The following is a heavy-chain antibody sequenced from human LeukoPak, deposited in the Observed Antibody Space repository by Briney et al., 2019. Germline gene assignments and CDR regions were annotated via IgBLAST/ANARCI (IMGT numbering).Heavy chain of an antibody. J-gene: IGHJ4*02. CDR1: GGSFSGYY. V-gene: IGHV4-34*01. Sequence: SETLSLTCAVYGGSFSGYYWSCIRQPPGKGREWIGEINHSGSTNYNPSLKSRVTISVDTSKNQFSLKLSSVAAADTAVYYCARFEGASSGWYFPFDYWGQGTLVTVSS. CDR3: ARFEGASSGWYFPFDY. CDR2: INHSGST. D-gene: IGHD6-19*01.